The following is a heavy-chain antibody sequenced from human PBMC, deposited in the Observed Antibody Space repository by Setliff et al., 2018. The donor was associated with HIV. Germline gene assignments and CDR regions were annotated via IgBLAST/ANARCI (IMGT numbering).Heavy chain of an antibody. CDR2: MKQDGSEK. V-gene: IGHV3-7*01. J-gene: IGHJ4*02. CDR1: GFTFSNYW. D-gene: IGHD3-10*01. Sequence: PGGSLRLSCAASGFTFSNYWMTWVRQAPGSGLEWVANMKQDGSEKYYVDSVKGRFTISRDNAKNSMYLQMNSLRAEDTAVYYCARDTGGSGSYPGYFDYWGQGTLVTVSS. CDR3: ARDTGGSGSYPGYFDY.